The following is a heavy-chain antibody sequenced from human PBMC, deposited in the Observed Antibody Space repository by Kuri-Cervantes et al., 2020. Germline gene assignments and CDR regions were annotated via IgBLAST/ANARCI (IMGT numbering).Heavy chain of an antibody. CDR1: GFTFSSYS. D-gene: IGHD3-9*01. CDR2: ISSSGSTI. Sequence: GESLKISCAASGFTFSSYSMNWVRQAPGKGLEWVSYISSSGSTIYYADSVKGRFSISRDNAKNSLYLQMNSLRAEDTAVYYCARDAPLRYFDWLLYFDYWGQGTLVTVSS. CDR3: ARDAPLRYFDWLLYFDY. V-gene: IGHV3-48*04. J-gene: IGHJ4*02.